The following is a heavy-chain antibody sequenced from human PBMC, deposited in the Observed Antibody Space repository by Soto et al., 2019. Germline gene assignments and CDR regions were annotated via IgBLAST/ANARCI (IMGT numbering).Heavy chain of an antibody. V-gene: IGHV4-59*08. CDR2: IYYSGST. Sequence: QVQLQESGPGLVKPSETLSLTCTVSGGSISSYYWSWIRQPPGKGLEWIGYIYYSGSTNYNPSLKSRVTISVDTSKNQFSLKLSSVTAADTAVYYCARLHWSTRFLEWLQPFYMDVWGKGTTVTVSS. J-gene: IGHJ6*03. CDR1: GGSISSYY. CDR3: ARLHWSTRFLEWLQPFYMDV. D-gene: IGHD3-3*01.